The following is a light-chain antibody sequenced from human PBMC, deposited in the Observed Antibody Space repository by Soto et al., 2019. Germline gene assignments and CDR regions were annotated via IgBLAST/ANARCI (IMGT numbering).Light chain of an antibody. CDR2: GVS. CDR3: QQYNNWPPTWT. CDR1: QSVSNN. J-gene: IGKJ1*01. V-gene: IGKV3-15*01. Sequence: ELVMTQSPATLSVSPGESATLSCRSSQSVSNNLAWYQQKPGQTPRLLIYGVSTRATGFPARFSGSGSGTEFTLTISSLQSEDFAVYYCQQYNNWPPTWTVGQGTKVDIK.